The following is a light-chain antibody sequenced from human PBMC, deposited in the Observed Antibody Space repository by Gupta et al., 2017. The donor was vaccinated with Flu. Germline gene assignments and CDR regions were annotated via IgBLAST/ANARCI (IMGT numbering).Light chain of an antibody. V-gene: IGLV3-10*01. J-gene: IGLJ3*02. CDR2: EDT. CDR3: YSAASSCNPR. Sequence: RKYAYWYQQKPGQAPVLVIYEDTKLPSEIPERFSGSTSGTVATLTVTGAQVEDEADYHCYSAASSCNPRFGGGTKLPVL. CDR1: RKY.